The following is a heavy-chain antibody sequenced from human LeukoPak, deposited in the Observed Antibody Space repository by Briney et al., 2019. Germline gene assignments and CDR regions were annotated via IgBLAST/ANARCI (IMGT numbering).Heavy chain of an antibody. CDR3: AREPYDFWSGYRFDY. J-gene: IGHJ4*02. V-gene: IGHV3-7*01. D-gene: IGHD3-3*01. CDR1: GFTFSSYS. CDR2: IKQDGSEK. Sequence: GGSLRLSCAASGFTFSSYSMSWVRQAPGKGLEWVADIKQDGSEKYYVDSVKGRFTISRDNAKNSLYLQMNSLRAEDTAVYYCAREPYDFWSGYRFDYWGQGTLVTVSS.